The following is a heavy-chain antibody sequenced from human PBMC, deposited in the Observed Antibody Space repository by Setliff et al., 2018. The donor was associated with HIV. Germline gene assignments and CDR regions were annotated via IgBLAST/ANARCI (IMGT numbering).Heavy chain of an antibody. V-gene: IGHV3-33*01. J-gene: IGHJ3*02. CDR2: IWYDGSNK. D-gene: IGHD1-26*01. CDR1: GFTFSSYG. Sequence: PGGSLRLSCAASGFTFSSYGMHWVRQAPGKGLEWVAAIWYDGSNKYYVDSVKGRFTISRDNSKNTLYLQMNSLRAEDTAVYYCARDPGVGSMGQDAFDIWGQGTMVTVSS. CDR3: ARDPGVGSMGQDAFDI.